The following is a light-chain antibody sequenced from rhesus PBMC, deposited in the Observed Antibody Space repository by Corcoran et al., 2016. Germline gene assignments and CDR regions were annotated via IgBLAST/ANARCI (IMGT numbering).Light chain of an antibody. J-gene: IGKJ4*01. V-gene: IGKV3-53*01. CDR1: QRVSSY. CDR3: QKSSSSPLT. CDR2: GAS. Sequence: QVILTQSPATLSLSPGERATLSCRASQRVSSYLAWYQQKPGQAPRLLIYGASRRATGIPDRFSGRGSGTEFTITISSLEPEDFAVYYCQKSSSSPLTFGGGTKVEIK.